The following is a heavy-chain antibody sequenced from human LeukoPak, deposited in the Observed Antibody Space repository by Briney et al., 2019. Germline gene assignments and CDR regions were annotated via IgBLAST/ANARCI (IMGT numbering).Heavy chain of an antibody. CDR3: AREQSSGYFNDAFDI. Sequence: GGSLRLSCAASGFTFSSYWMSWVRQAPGEGLEWVANIKQDGSEKYYVDSVKGRFTISRDNAKNSLYLQMNSLRAEDTAVYYCAREQSSGYFNDAFDIWGQGTMVTVSS. D-gene: IGHD3-22*01. J-gene: IGHJ3*02. V-gene: IGHV3-7*01. CDR2: IKQDGSEK. CDR1: GFTFSSYW.